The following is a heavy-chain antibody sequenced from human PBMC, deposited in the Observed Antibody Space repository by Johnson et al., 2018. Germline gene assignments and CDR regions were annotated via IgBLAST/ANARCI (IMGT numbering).Heavy chain of an antibody. Sequence: VQLVESGGGVVQPGRSLRLSCAASGFTFDDYAMHWVRQAPGKGLAWVSGISWNSGSIGYADSVKGRFTISRDNAKNSLYLQMNSLSAEGTALYYCAKGSWVRGVKDFQHWGQGTLVTVSS. D-gene: IGHD3-10*01. CDR2: ISWNSGSI. J-gene: IGHJ1*01. V-gene: IGHV3-9*01. CDR1: GFTFDDYA. CDR3: AKGSWVRGVKDFQH.